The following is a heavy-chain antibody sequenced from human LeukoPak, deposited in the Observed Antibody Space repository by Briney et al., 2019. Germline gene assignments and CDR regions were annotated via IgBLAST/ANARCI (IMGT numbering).Heavy chain of an antibody. CDR1: GYTFTSYY. CDR3: ARSLPTYYYDSSGYYPDY. CDR2: INPSGGST. V-gene: IGHV1-46*01. Sequence: ASVKVSCKASGYTFTSYYMHWVRQAPGRGLEWMGIINPSGGSTSYAQKFQGRVTMTRDTSTSTVYMELSSLRSEDTAVHYCARSLPTYYYDSSGYYPDYWGQGTLVTVSS. D-gene: IGHD3-22*01. J-gene: IGHJ4*02.